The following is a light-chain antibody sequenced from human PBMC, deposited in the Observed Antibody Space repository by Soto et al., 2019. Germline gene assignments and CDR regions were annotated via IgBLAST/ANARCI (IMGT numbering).Light chain of an antibody. V-gene: IGLV2-14*01. CDR1: STDVGGHYY. J-gene: IGLJ2*01. Sequence: QSALTHPASVSGSPGQSVTISCAGTSTDVGGHYYVSWYQHHPGKAPKLIIYDVTDRPSGVSHRFSASKSGNTASLTISRLQTEDEAYYYCTSYTSTSSYVAFGGGTKVTVL. CDR2: DVT. CDR3: TSYTSTSSYVA.